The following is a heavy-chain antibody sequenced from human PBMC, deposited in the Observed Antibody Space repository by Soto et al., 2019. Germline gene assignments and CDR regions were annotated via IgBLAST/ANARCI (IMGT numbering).Heavy chain of an antibody. D-gene: IGHD6-19*01. Sequence: PSETLSLTCTVSGGSISSYYWSWIRQPPGKVLECIGFIYYSGSTNYNPSLKSRVTISVDTSKNQFSLKLSSVTAADTAVYYCARGWGSSGWYDPLGQGTLVTVSS. CDR3: ARGWGSSGWYDP. V-gene: IGHV4-59*01. CDR1: GGSISSYY. CDR2: IYYSGST. J-gene: IGHJ5*02.